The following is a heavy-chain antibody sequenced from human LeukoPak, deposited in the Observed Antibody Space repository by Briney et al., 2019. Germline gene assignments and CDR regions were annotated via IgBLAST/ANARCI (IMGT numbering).Heavy chain of an antibody. CDR3: ARGDYGGDYFDY. D-gene: IGHD4-23*01. CDR2: ISSGSTYT. J-gene: IGHJ4*02. CDR1: GFTFSDHY. V-gene: IGHV3-11*05. Sequence: PGRSLRLSCEVSGFTFSDHYMSWIRQAPGKRLEWVSYISSGSTYTNYADSVEGRFTISRDNAKNSLYLQMNSLRAEDTAVYYCARGDYGGDYFDYWGQGTLVTVSS.